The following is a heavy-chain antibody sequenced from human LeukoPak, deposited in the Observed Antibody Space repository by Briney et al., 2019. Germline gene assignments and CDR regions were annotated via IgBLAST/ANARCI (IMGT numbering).Heavy chain of an antibody. CDR3: ARVRLSWGSGYLSPYGMDV. CDR1: GGTFTSYA. Sequence: SVKVSCKASGGTFTSYAISWVRQAPGQGLEWMGGIIPIFGTANYAQKFQGRVTITADESTSTAYMELSSLRSEDTAVYYCARVRLSWGSGYLSPYGMDVWGQGTTVTVSS. V-gene: IGHV1-69*13. D-gene: IGHD3-3*01. J-gene: IGHJ6*02. CDR2: IIPIFGTA.